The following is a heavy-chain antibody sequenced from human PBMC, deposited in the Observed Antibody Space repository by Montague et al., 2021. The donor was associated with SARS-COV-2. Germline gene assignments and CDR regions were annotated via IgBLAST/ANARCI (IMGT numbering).Heavy chain of an antibody. V-gene: IGHV4-34*01. CDR1: GGSFTGYY. CDR2: INHSGST. CDR3: ARGARQGYGFRLGSFDS. J-gene: IGHJ4*02. D-gene: IGHD3/OR15-3a*01. Sequence: SETLSLTCAVSGGSFTGYYWNWIRQPPGKGLEWIGEINHSGSTNYNPSLKSRVTMSVDTSKNQFSLKLSSVTAADTALYYCARGARQGYGFRLGSFDSWGQGTLVTVSS.